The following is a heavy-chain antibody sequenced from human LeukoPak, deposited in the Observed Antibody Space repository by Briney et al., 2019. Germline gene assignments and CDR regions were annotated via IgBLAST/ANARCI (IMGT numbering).Heavy chain of an antibody. CDR3: ARVSFGIVVVPAATVESYYYYYMDV. D-gene: IGHD2-2*01. CDR2: IYTSGST. J-gene: IGHJ6*03. Sequence: SETLSLTCTVSGGSISSGSYYWSWIRQPAGKGLEWIGRIYTSGSTNYNPSLKSRVTISLDTSKNQFSLKLSSVTAADTAVYYCARVSFGIVVVPAATVESYYYYYMDVWGKGTTVTVSS. V-gene: IGHV4-61*02. CDR1: GGSISSGSYY.